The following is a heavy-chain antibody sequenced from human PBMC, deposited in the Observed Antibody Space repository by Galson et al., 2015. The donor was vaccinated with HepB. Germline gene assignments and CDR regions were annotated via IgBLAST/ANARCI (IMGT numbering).Heavy chain of an antibody. CDR3: AKDMYYDSSGYYYYYGMDV. CDR1: GFTFSSYG. Sequence: SLRLSCAASGFTFSSYGMHWVRQAPGKGLEWVAVISYDGSNKYYADSVKGRFTISRDNSKNTLYLQMNSLRAEDTAVYYCAKDMYYDSSGYYYYYGMDVWGQGTTVTVSS. V-gene: IGHV3-30*18. D-gene: IGHD3-22*01. CDR2: ISYDGSNK. J-gene: IGHJ6*02.